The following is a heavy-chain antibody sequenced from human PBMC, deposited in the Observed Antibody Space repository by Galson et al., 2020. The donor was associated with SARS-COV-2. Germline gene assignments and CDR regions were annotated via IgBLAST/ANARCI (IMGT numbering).Heavy chain of an antibody. CDR1: W. J-gene: IGHJ4*02. CDR3: TKAEIPDS. V-gene: IGHV3-15*01. D-gene: IGHD2-21*01. Sequence: WMSWVRQAPGKGLEWVGRIKSIPDGGTTDYAAPVKGRFTISRDDSKATLYLQMNSLKTDDTAVYYCTKAEIPDSWGQGILVTVSS. CDR2: IKSIPDGGTT.